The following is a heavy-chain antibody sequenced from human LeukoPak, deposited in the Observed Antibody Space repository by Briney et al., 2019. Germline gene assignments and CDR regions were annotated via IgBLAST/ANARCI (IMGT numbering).Heavy chain of an antibody. CDR2: MNPNSGNT. J-gene: IGHJ6*03. D-gene: IGHD2-2*01. CDR3: AREQYQLLGFYYYYYMDV. CDR1: GYTFTSYD. Sequence: ASVKVSCKASGYTFTSYDINWVRQATGQGLEWMGWMNPNSGNTGYARKFQGRVTMTRNTSISTAYMELSSLRSEDTAVYYCAREQYQLLGFYYYYYMDVWGKGTTVTISS. V-gene: IGHV1-8*01.